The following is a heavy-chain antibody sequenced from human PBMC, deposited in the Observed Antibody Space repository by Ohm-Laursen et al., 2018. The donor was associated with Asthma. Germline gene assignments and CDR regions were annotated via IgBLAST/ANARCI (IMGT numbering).Heavy chain of an antibody. D-gene: IGHD3-10*01. V-gene: IGHV4-31*03. CDR3: ARDGRLRGSFDY. J-gene: IGHJ4*02. CDR1: GGSISSGHYY. Sequence: TLSLTCTVSGGSISSGHYYWTWIRQHPGKGLEWIGNIHYSGSSIYNPSLESRLTISVATSKNQFSLNLSSVTDADTALYYCARDGRLRGSFDYWGQGTLVTVSS. CDR2: IHYSGSS.